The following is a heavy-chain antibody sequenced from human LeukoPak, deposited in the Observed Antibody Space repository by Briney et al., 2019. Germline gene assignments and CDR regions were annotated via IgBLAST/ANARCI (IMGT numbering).Heavy chain of an antibody. Sequence: SETLSLTCTVSGGSISSYYWGWIRQPPGKGLEWIGYIYYSGSTNYNPSLKSRVTISVDTSKNQFSLKLSSVTAADTAVYYCATPGGYNYDDAFDIWGQGTMVTASS. D-gene: IGHD5-24*01. CDR3: ATPGGYNYDDAFDI. J-gene: IGHJ3*02. CDR2: IYYSGST. CDR1: GGSISSYY. V-gene: IGHV4-59*01.